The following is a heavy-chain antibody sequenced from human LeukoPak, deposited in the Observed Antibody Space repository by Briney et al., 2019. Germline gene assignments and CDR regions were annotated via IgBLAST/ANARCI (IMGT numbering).Heavy chain of an antibody. CDR3: ARDGCSSTGTRSGGSCFDLY. J-gene: IGHJ4*02. V-gene: IGHV1-69*05. CDR2: IIPIFGTA. D-gene: IGHD2-15*01. CDR1: GGTFSSYA. Sequence: ASVKVSCKASGGTFSSYAISWVRQAPGQGLEWMGRIIPIFGTANYAQKFQGRVTVTTDESTSTAYMELRSLRSEDTAVYYCARDGCSSTGTRSGGSCFDLYWGQGTLVTVSS.